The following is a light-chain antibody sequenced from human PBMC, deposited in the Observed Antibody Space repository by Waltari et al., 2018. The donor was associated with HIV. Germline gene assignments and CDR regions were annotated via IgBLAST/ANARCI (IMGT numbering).Light chain of an antibody. CDR3: SSYAGSNNRWV. CDR2: EVS. Sequence: QSALTQPPSAPGSPGQSVTISCTETSSVVGCYYYVSWYQQHPRNAPKLMINEVSKRPSGVPDRFSGSKSGSTASLTVSGLQAEDEADYYCSSYAGSNNRWVFGGGTKLTVL. V-gene: IGLV2-8*01. CDR1: SSVVGCYYY. J-gene: IGLJ3*02.